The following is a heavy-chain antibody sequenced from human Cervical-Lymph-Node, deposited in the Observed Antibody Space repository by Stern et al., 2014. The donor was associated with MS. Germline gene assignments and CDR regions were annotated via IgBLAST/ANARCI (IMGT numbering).Heavy chain of an antibody. D-gene: IGHD2/OR15-2a*01. Sequence: EVQLVESGGALVQPGGSLRLSCAVSGFTLSNCPMTWVRQAPGQGLEWVSSITESGGATSYADSVKGRFTISRDNSKNTLYLQMSSLRAEDTAIYYCAKNPPMEYFTDYWGQGTLVTVSS. CDR1: GFTLSNCP. CDR2: ITESGGAT. J-gene: IGHJ4*02. V-gene: IGHV3-23*04. CDR3: AKNPPMEYFTDY.